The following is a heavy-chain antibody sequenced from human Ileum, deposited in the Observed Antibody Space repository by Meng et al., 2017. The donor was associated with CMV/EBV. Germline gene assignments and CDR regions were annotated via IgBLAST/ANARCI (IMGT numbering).Heavy chain of an antibody. CDR3: AKVSDWNYGFDP. CDR2: ISTDGSVT. V-gene: IGHV3-74*03. CDR1: GFTFINYW. Sequence: CAASGFTFINYWMHWGRQAPGKGLVWVSRISTDGSVTTYADSVKGRFTISRDNAKNTLYLQMTSLRAEDTAVYYCAKVSDWNYGFDPWGQGTLVTVSS. D-gene: IGHD1-7*01. J-gene: IGHJ5*02.